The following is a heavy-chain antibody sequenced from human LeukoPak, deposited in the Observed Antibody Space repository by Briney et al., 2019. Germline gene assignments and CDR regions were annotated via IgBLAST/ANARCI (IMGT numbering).Heavy chain of an antibody. Sequence: ASVKVSCKASGYTFTSYDINWVRQATGQGLEWMGWMSPNSGNTGYAQKFQGRVTMTRNTSISTAYMELSSLRSEDTAVYYCARVRGTYGGNPKYWGQGTLVTVSS. CDR2: MSPNSGNT. J-gene: IGHJ1*01. CDR3: ARVRGTYGGNPKY. V-gene: IGHV1-8*01. CDR1: GYTFTSYD. D-gene: IGHD4-23*01.